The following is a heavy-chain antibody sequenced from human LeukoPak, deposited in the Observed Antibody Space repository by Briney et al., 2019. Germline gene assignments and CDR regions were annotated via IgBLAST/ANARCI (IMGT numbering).Heavy chain of an antibody. Sequence: ASVKVSCKVSGYTLTELSMHWVRQAPGKGLEWLGGFDPEEGETIYAQKLQGRVTMTEDTSTDTAYMELSSLRSEDTAVYYGTTDLDGTSAVAAVGHWGQGTLVIVSS. CDR3: TTDLDGTSAVAAVGH. CDR2: FDPEEGET. V-gene: IGHV1-24*01. CDR1: GYTLTELS. J-gene: IGHJ4*02. D-gene: IGHD6-19*01.